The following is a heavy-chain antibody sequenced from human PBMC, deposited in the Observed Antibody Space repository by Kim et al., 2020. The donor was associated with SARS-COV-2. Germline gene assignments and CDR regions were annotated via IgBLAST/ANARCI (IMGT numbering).Heavy chain of an antibody. CDR1: GYTFTSYG. D-gene: IGHD5-18*01. Sequence: ASVKVSCKASGYTFTSYGISWVRQAPGQGLEWMGWISAYNGNTNYAQKLQGRVTMTTDTSTSTAYMELRSLRSDDTAVYYCARFPASDPIQLWLSVAFDIWGQGTMVTVSS. CDR3: ARFPASDPIQLWLSVAFDI. V-gene: IGHV1-18*01. CDR2: ISAYNGNT. J-gene: IGHJ3*02.